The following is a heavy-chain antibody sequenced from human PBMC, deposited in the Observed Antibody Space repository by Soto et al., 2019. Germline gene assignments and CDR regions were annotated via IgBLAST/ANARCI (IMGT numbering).Heavy chain of an antibody. V-gene: IGHV5-51*01. D-gene: IGHD3-10*01. J-gene: IGHJ6*02. Sequence: LGESLKISCKGSGYSFTSYWIGWVRQMPGKGLEWMGIIYPGDSDTRYSPSFQGQVTISADKSISTAYLQWSSLKASDTAMYYCSRLDGSGSYSRYYYYGMDVWGQGTTVTVSS. CDR1: GYSFTSYW. CDR2: IYPGDSDT. CDR3: SRLDGSGSYSRYYYYGMDV.